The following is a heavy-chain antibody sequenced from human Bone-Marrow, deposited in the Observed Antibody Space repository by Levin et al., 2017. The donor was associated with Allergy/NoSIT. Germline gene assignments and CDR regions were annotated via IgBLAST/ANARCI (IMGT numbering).Heavy chain of an antibody. CDR2: ISWNSGSI. CDR3: AKDTRGGIAAGRFDP. Sequence: SLKISCAASGFTFDDYAMHWVRQAPGKGLEWVSGISWNSGSIGYADSVKGRFTISRDNAKNSLYLQMNSLRAEDTALYYCAKDTRGGIAAGRFDPWGQGTLVTVSS. CDR1: GFTFDDYA. J-gene: IGHJ5*02. V-gene: IGHV3-9*01. D-gene: IGHD6-13*01.